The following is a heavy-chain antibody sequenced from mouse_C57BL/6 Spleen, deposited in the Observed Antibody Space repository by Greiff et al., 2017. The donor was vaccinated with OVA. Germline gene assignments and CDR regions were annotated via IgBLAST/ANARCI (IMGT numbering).Heavy chain of an antibody. D-gene: IGHD2-5*01. CDR2: IYPSDSET. CDR1: GYTFTSYW. CDR3: AREGVYSNYGEGFFFDY. J-gene: IGHJ2*01. Sequence: QVQLQQPGAELVRPGSSVKLSCKASGYTFTSYWMDWVKQRPGQGLEWIGNIYPSDSETHYNQKFKDKATLTVDKSSSTAYMQLSSLTSEDSAVYYCAREGVYSNYGEGFFFDYWGQGTTLTVSS. V-gene: IGHV1-61*01.